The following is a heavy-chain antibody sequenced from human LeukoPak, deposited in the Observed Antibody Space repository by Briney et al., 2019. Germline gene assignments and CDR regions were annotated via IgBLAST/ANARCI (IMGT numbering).Heavy chain of an antibody. V-gene: IGHV3-11*04. CDR1: GLTFRDHY. CDR3: ARGGRNWFDP. Sequence: TGGSLRLSCAASGLTFRDHYVSWIRQAPGRGLEWVSYISDSGNTIDYADSVKGRFTVSRDNAKNSLYLQMNSLRAEDTAVYYCARGGRNWFDPWGQGTLVTVSS. CDR2: ISDSGNTI. D-gene: IGHD1-26*01. J-gene: IGHJ5*02.